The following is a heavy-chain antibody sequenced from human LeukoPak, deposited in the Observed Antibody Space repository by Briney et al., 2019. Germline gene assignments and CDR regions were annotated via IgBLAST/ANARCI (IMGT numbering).Heavy chain of an antibody. CDR2: IYYSGST. CDR3: ARHGGAMVRGVIIRNFDY. Sequence: PSETLSLTCTVSGGSISSSSYYWGWIRQPPGRGLEWLGSIYYSGSTYYNPSLKSRVTISVDTSKNQFSLKLSSVTAADTAVYYCARHGGAMVRGVIIRNFDYWGQGTLVTVSS. J-gene: IGHJ4*02. D-gene: IGHD3-10*01. CDR1: GGSISSSSYY. V-gene: IGHV4-39*01.